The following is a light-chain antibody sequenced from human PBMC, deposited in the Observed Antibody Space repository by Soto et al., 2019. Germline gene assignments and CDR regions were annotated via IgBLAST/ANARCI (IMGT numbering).Light chain of an antibody. CDR2: GVS. CDR3: QQYGDWPLT. Sequence: EIVMTQSPVTLSVSPGERATLSCRASESVSSTYLAWYQQKPGQAPRLLIFGVSNRAAGIPARFSGSGSGTEFSLTISSRQSEDFAVYYCQQYGDWPLTFGGGTKVEIK. J-gene: IGKJ4*01. V-gene: IGKV3-15*01. CDR1: ESVSSTY.